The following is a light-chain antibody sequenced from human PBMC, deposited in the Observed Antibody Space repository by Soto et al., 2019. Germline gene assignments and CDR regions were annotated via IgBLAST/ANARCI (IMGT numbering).Light chain of an antibody. CDR3: QQYGSSPWT. CDR2: QTS. Sequence: EIVLTQSPATLSSFPGDRVTLSCRASQYINTRLAWYQHRPGQSPRLLIYQTSLRAAGIPARFSASGSGTDFTLTISDVQPEDFAVYYCQQYGSSPWTFGQGTKVEIK. V-gene: IGKV3-20*01. CDR1: QYINTR. J-gene: IGKJ1*01.